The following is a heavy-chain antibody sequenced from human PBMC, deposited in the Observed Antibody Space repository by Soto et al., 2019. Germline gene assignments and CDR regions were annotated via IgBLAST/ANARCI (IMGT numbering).Heavy chain of an antibody. CDR2: ISYDGSNK. Sequence: GGSLRLSCAASGFTFSSYAMHWVRQAPGKGLEWVAVISYDGSNKYYADSVKGRFTISRDNSKNTLYLQMNSLRAEDTAVYYCARGRTVMPFHYYYYGMDVWGQGTTVTVSS. V-gene: IGHV3-30-3*01. J-gene: IGHJ6*02. CDR3: ARGRTVMPFHYYYYGMDV. D-gene: IGHD4-17*01. CDR1: GFTFSSYA.